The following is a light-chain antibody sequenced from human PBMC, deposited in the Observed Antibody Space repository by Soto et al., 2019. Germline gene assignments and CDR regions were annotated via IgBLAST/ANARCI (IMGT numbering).Light chain of an antibody. CDR2: IKN. CDR3: AAWDDSLNGWV. V-gene: IGLV1-44*01. CDR1: GPTIGSNT. Sequence: QSVLTQPPSASGTPGQGVTILCPGTGPTIGSNTVNCYQQLPGTAPKLLINIKNQRPSGVPDRFSGSKSGTSASLAISGLQSEDEADYYCAAWDDSLNGWVFGGGTKVTVL. J-gene: IGLJ3*02.